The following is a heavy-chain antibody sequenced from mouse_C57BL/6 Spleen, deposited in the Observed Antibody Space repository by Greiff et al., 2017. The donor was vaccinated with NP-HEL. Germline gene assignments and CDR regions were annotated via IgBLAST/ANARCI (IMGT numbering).Heavy chain of an antibody. CDR3: ARGGNFSYWYFDV. CDR2: TFYSGIT. J-gene: IGHJ1*03. V-gene: IGHV3-3*01. Sequence: EVQRVESGPSLVRPSQTLSLTCTVTGFSINSDCYWIWIRQFPGNKLEYIGYTFYSGITYYNPSLESRTYITRDTSKNQFSLKLSSVTTEDTATYYCARGGNFSYWYFDVWGTGTTVTVSS. CDR1: GFSINSDCY. D-gene: IGHD2-1*01.